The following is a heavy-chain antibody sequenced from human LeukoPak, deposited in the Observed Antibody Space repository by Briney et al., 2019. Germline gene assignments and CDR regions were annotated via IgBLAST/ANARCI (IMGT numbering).Heavy chain of an antibody. J-gene: IGHJ4*02. Sequence: GASVKVSCKASGYTFTGYCIHWVRQAPGQGLEWMGRINPNSGGPNYAQKFQGRVTMTRDTSISTAYMELSRLRSDDTAVYYCARVPAGSAPYFDYWGQGTLVTVSS. CDR3: ARVPAGSAPYFDY. CDR2: INPNSGGP. CDR1: GYTFTGYC. D-gene: IGHD1-14*01. V-gene: IGHV1-2*06.